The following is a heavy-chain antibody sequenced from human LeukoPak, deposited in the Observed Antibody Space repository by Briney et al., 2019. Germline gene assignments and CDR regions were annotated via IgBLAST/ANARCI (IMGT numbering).Heavy chain of an antibody. D-gene: IGHD2-2*01. CDR3: ARDYMYCSSTSCYNYYYYYGMDV. CDR1: GGSISSGGYY. Sequence: SQTLSLTCTVSGGSISSGGYYWSWIRQHPGKGLEWIVYIYYSGSTYYNPSHKSRVTISVDTSKNQFSLKLSSVTAADTAVYYCARDYMYCSSTSCYNYYYYYGMDVWGQGTTVTVSS. J-gene: IGHJ6*02. V-gene: IGHV4-31*03. CDR2: IYYSGST.